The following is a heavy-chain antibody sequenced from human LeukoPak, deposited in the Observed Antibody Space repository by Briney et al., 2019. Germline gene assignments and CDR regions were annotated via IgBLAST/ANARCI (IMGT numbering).Heavy chain of an antibody. CDR1: GGSIRSYY. Sequence: SETLSLTCTVSGGSIRSYYWSWIRQPPGKGLEWIGYIHYSGSTNYNPSLKSRVTISVDTSKNQFSLKLSSVTAADTAVYYCAREAREGHVFDIWGQGTMVTVSS. CDR3: AREAREGHVFDI. D-gene: IGHD5-24*01. CDR2: IHYSGST. J-gene: IGHJ3*02. V-gene: IGHV4-59*01.